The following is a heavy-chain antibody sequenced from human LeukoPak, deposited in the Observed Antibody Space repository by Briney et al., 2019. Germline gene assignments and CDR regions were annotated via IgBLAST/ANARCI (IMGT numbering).Heavy chain of an antibody. V-gene: IGHV3-74*01. Sequence: PGGSLRLSCAASGFTFSNHWMHWVRQAPGKGLVWVSRVNGDGSSTDYADSVKGRFTISRDNAKNSLYLQMNSLRAEDTAVYYCARKGSCEGPQLRCRTDGYYYYYMDVWGKGTTVTVSS. CDR2: VNGDGSST. D-gene: IGHD4-17*01. CDR3: ARKGSCEGPQLRCRTDGYYYYYMDV. CDR1: GFTFSNHW. J-gene: IGHJ6*03.